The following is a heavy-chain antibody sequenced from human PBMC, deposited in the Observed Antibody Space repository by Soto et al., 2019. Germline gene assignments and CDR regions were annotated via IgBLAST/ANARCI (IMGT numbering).Heavy chain of an antibody. CDR2: IYYSGST. Sequence: SETLSLTCTVSCVSISSYYWSWIRQPPGKGLEWIGYIYYSGSTNYNPSLKSRVTISVDTSKNQFSLKLNSVTAAGTAVHSCARVGASRGYRDFDSWGQGTLVTVSS. CDR1: CVSISSYY. V-gene: IGHV4-59*08. CDR3: ARVGASRGYRDFDS. D-gene: IGHD3-16*01. J-gene: IGHJ4*02.